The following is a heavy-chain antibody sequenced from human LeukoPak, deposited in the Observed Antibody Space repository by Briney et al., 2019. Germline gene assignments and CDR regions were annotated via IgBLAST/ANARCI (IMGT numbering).Heavy chain of an antibody. Sequence: PSETLSLTCTVSGYSISSGYYWGWIRQPPGKGLEWIGSIYHSGSTYYNPSLKSRVTISVDTSKNQFSLKLSSVTAADTAVYYCARVLSGYKENYYYYYYYMDVWGKGTTVTVSS. CDR3: ARVLSGYKENYYYYYYYMDV. J-gene: IGHJ6*03. CDR1: GYSISSGYY. D-gene: IGHD3-9*01. V-gene: IGHV4-38-2*02. CDR2: IYHSGST.